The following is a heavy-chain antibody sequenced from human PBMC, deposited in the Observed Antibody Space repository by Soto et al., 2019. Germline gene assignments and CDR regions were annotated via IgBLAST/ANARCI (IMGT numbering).Heavy chain of an antibody. J-gene: IGHJ4*02. CDR2: INPNSGNI. D-gene: IGHD3-10*01. V-gene: IGHV1-8*02. CDR3: ARGRASGSYYLLDY. Sequence: ASVKVSCKASGYTFTSYDINWVRQATGHGLEWMGWINPNSGNIGYAQRFQGRVTMTRDTAIRTAYMEVSSLRSDDTAVYYCARGRASGSYYLLDYWGQGTLVTVSS. CDR1: GYTFTSYD.